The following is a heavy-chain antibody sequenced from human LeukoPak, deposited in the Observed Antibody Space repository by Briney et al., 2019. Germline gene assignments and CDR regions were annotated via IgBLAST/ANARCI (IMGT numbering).Heavy chain of an antibody. J-gene: IGHJ4*02. V-gene: IGHV4-39*01. CDR1: GGFISGSHYS. CDR2: INYSGNR. CDR3: ARGYDY. Sequence: PSETLSLTCTVSGGFISGSHYSWAWIRQPTGKGLEWIGMINYSGNRYYNPSLWSRATISVDTSTNQFSLNLNSVTAADTAVYYCARGYDYWGQGTLVAVSS. D-gene: IGHD3-22*01.